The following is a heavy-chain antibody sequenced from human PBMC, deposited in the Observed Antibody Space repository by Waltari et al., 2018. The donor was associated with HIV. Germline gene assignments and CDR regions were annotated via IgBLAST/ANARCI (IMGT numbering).Heavy chain of an antibody. V-gene: IGHV3-48*01. CDR3: AREYFQH. CDR1: GFTFSTYA. J-gene: IGHJ1*01. Sequence: EVHLVESRGGLVQPGESLRLSCAASGFTFSTYAMNWVRQAPGKGLEWISYMSSSSDTIYYADSVKGRFTISRDNAKNSLYLQMNSLRAEDTAVYYCAREYFQHWGQGTLVTVSS. CDR2: MSSSSDTI.